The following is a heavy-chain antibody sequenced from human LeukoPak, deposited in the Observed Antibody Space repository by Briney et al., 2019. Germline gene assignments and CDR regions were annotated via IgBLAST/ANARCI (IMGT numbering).Heavy chain of an antibody. CDR2: MNPNSGNT. CDR3: ARGGITYYDFWSGYNYYYGMDV. J-gene: IGHJ6*02. D-gene: IGHD3-3*01. V-gene: IGHV1-8*01. CDR1: GYTFTSYD. Sequence: ASVKVSCKASGYTFTSYDTNWVRQATGQGLEWMGWMNPNSGNTGYAQKFQGRVTMTRNTSISTAYMELSSLRSEDTAVYYCARGGITYYDFWSGYNYYYGMDVWGQGTTVTVSS.